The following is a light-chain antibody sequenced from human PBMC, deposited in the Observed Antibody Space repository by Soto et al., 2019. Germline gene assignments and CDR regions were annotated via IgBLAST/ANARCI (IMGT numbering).Light chain of an antibody. CDR3: QQYGA. Sequence: DIQMTQSPSTLSASVVDRVTITCRASASISSWLAWYQQQPGKAPKLLIYKSSILENGVPSRFSGGGSGTEFTLTISSLQPDDFATYYCQQYGAFGQGTKVDIK. CDR1: ASISSW. J-gene: IGKJ1*01. CDR2: KSS. V-gene: IGKV1-5*03.